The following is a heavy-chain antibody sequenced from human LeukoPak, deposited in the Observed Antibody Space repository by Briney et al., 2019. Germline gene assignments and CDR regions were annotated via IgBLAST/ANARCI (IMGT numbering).Heavy chain of an antibody. Sequence: GGTLRLSCAASGFTFSSYGMSWVRQAPGKGLEWVSVISGSGGRTYSADSVKGRFTISRDNSRNTVYLQMNSLRAEDTAVYYCANDLGWIQLNLGRGQGTLVTVSS. CDR3: ANDLGWIQLNLG. J-gene: IGHJ4*02. CDR1: GFTFSSYG. CDR2: ISGSGGRT. D-gene: IGHD5-18*01. V-gene: IGHV3-23*01.